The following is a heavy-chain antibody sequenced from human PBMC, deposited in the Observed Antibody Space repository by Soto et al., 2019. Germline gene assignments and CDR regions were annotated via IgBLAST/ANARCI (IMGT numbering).Heavy chain of an antibody. CDR2: ISYDGSNK. D-gene: IGHD4-17*01. Sequence: QVQLVESGGGVVQPGRSLRLSCAASGFTFSSYAMHWVRQAPGKGLEWVAVISYDGSNKYYADSVKGRFTISRDNSKNTLYLQMNGLRAEDTAVYYCARGGLDYGDYDHNYYYGMDVWGQGTTVTVSS. J-gene: IGHJ6*02. CDR1: GFTFSSYA. CDR3: ARGGLDYGDYDHNYYYGMDV. V-gene: IGHV3-30-3*01.